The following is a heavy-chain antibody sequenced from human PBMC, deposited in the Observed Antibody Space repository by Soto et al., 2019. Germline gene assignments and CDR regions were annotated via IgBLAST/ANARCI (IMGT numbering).Heavy chain of an antibody. CDR2: IIPILGIA. V-gene: IGHV1-69*08. D-gene: IGHD2-15*01. CDR3: AIDLKFRDNWYFDL. CDR1: GGTFSSYT. J-gene: IGHJ2*01. Sequence: QVQLVQSGAEVKKPGSSVKVSCKASGGTFSSYTISWVRQAPGQGLEWMGRIIPILGIANYAQKFQGRVTITADKSTSTAYMELSSLRSEDTAVYYCAIDLKFRDNWYFDLWGRGTLVTGSS.